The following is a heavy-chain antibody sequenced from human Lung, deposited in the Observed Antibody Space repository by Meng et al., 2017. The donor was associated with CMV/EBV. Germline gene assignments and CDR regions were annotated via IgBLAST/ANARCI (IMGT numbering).Heavy chain of an antibody. J-gene: IGHJ5*02. CDR3: ARGVRQWLARSWFDP. V-gene: IGHV1-2*02. Sequence: ASVXVSCKASGYTFTGYYMHWVRQAPGQGLEWMGWINPNSGGTNYAQKFQGRVTMTRDTSISTAYMELSRLRSDDTAVYYCARGVRQWLARSWFDPWGRGTLVTFSS. CDR1: GYTFTGYY. CDR2: INPNSGGT. D-gene: IGHD6-19*01.